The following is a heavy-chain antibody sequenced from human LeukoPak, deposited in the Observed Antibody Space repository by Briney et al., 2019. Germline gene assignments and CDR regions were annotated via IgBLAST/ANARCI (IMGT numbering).Heavy chain of an antibody. D-gene: IGHD2/OR15-2a*01. J-gene: IGHJ4*02. CDR3: ASFPRDYFMFHTKYYFDY. Sequence: RAGGSLRLSCAASGFTFSSYSMNWVRQAPGKGLEWVSSISSSSSYIYYADSVKGRFTISRDNAKNSLYLQMNSLRAEDSAVYYCASFPRDYFMFHTKYYFDYWGQEPRVTVSS. CDR2: ISSSSSYI. CDR1: GFTFSSYS. V-gene: IGHV3-21*01.